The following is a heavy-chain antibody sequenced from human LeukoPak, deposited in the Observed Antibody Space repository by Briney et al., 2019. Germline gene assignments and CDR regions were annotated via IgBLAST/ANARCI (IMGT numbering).Heavy chain of an antibody. Sequence: ASVKVSCKASGYTFTGYYMHWVRQASGQGLEWMGWINPNSGGTNYAQKFQGRVTMTRDTSISTAYMELSRLRSDDTAVYYCAKTLELTDNDAFDIWGQGTMVTVSS. V-gene: IGHV1-2*02. J-gene: IGHJ3*02. CDR3: AKTLELTDNDAFDI. CDR1: GYTFTGYY. CDR2: INPNSGGT. D-gene: IGHD1-20*01.